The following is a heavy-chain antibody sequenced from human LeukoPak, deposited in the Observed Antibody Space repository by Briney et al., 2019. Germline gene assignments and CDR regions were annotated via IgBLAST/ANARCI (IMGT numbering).Heavy chain of an antibody. J-gene: IGHJ4*02. CDR1: GFIFSNYW. CDR2: IKQDGSEE. V-gene: IGHV3-7*01. CDR3: ARDWGTSSDYFDY. Sequence: GGSLRLSCAASGFIFSNYWMSWVRQAPAKGLEWVANIKQDGSEEYYIDSVKGRLTISRDNANNLFYLHMNSLRAEDTAVYYCARDWGTSSDYFDYWGQGTPVTVSS. D-gene: IGHD6-6*01.